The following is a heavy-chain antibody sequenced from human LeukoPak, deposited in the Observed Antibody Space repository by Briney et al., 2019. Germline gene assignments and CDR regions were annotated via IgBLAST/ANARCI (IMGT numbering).Heavy chain of an antibody. V-gene: IGHV4-30-2*01. CDR3: AAQEVGASDAFDI. CDR2: VYHSGSS. D-gene: IGHD1-26*01. J-gene: IGHJ3*02. CDR1: GGSITSGLYY. Sequence: PSQTLSLTCSVSGGSITSGLYYWSWIRQPPGKDLEWIGSVYHSGSSHYNPSLKSRVTLSIDTSKNQFSLNLTSVTAADTAVYYCAAQEVGASDAFDIWGQGTMVTVSS.